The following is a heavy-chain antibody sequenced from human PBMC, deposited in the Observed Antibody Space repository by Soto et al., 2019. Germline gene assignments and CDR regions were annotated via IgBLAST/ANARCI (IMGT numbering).Heavy chain of an antibody. CDR3: ARVGPWVPYYYDSSPYTFENWFDP. J-gene: IGHJ5*02. CDR1: GYSIGSGYY. Sequence: TETLSLTCAVSGYSIGSGYYGGWLRQPPGKGLEWIGRIYHGGSTYYNPSLNSRVTLSIDMTNNHVSLILNSVTAADTAVYYCARVGPWVPYYYDSSPYTFENWFDPWGQGTLLTVSS. D-gene: IGHD3-22*01. CDR2: IYHGGST. V-gene: IGHV4-38-2*01.